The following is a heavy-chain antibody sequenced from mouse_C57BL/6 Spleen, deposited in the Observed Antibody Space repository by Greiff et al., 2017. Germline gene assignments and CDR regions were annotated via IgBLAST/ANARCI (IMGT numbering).Heavy chain of an antibody. CDR3: TTLCSNYLFDY. V-gene: IGHV14-1*01. Sequence: VQLKESGAELVRPGASVKLSCTASGFNIKDYYMHWVKQRPEQGLEWIGRIDPEDGDTEYAPKFQGKANMTADTSSNPAYLQLSSLTSEDTAVYYCTTLCSNYLFDYWGQGTTLTVSS. D-gene: IGHD2-5*01. CDR2: IDPEDGDT. J-gene: IGHJ2*01. CDR1: GFNIKDYY.